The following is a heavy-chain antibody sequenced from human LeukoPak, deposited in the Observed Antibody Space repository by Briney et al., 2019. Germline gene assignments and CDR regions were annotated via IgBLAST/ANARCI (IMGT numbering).Heavy chain of an antibody. Sequence: PGRSLRLSCAASGFTFSSYAMHWVRQAPGKGLEWVAVISYDGSNKYFADSVQGRFTISRDNSKNTLYLQMNSLRAEDTAVYYCARDRAAMGPTSFDYWGQGTLVTVSS. CDR3: ARDRAAMGPTSFDY. CDR2: ISYDGSNK. J-gene: IGHJ4*02. D-gene: IGHD5-18*01. V-gene: IGHV3-30*04. CDR1: GFTFSSYA.